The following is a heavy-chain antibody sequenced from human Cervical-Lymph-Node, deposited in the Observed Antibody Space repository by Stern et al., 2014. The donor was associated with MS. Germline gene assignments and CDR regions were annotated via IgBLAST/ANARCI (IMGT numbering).Heavy chain of an antibody. V-gene: IGHV4-34*01. CDR3: ARYRPFYGDFGY. CDR2: ITHSGST. D-gene: IGHD4-17*01. J-gene: IGHJ4*02. CDR1: GGSFSAYY. Sequence: QVQLQQWGAGLLKPSETLSLTCAVSGGSFSAYYWAWIRQPPGKGLEWIGEITHSGSTKYNPSLKSRVSISVDTSKNQFSLKLTSVTAADTAVYYCARYRPFYGDFGYWGQGTLVTVSS.